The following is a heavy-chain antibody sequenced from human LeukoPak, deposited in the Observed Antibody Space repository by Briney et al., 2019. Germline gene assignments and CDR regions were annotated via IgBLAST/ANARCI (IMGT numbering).Heavy chain of an antibody. J-gene: IGHJ6*02. CDR2: IDPSDSYT. CDR3: ARHPGSSLGYYYYGMDV. CDR1: GYSFTSNW. Sequence: GESLRISCKGPGYSFTSNWISWVRRMPGKGLGWLGRIDPSDSYTNSSPSFQGHVTISADKSISTAYLQWSSLKASDTAMYYCARHPGSSLGYYYYGMDVWGQGTTVTVSS. V-gene: IGHV5-10-1*01.